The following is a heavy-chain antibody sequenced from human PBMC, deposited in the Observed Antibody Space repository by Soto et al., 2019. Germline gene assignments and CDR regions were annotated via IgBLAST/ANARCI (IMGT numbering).Heavy chain of an antibody. CDR2: INAGNGNT. V-gene: IGHV1-3*01. Sequence: ASVKVSCKASGYTFTSYAMHWVRQAPGQRLEWMGWINAGNGNTKYSQKFQGRVTITRDTSASTVYMELSSLRSEDTAVYYCARDGNSGSSSWYVFQWGQGTLVTVSS. CDR3: ARDGNSGSSSWYVFQ. CDR1: GYTFTSYA. D-gene: IGHD6-13*01. J-gene: IGHJ4*02.